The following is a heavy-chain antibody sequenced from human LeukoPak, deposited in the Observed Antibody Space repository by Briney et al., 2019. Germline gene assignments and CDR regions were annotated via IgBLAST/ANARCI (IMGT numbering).Heavy chain of an antibody. CDR1: GGSFSGYY. J-gene: IGHJ4*02. CDR3: ASSSYYYGSGRGDIDY. D-gene: IGHD3-10*01. Sequence: SETLSLTCAVYGGSFSGYYWSWLRQPPGKGLEWIGEINHSGSTNYNSSLKSRVTISVDTSKNQFSLKLSSVTAADTAVYYCASSSYYYGSGRGDIDYWGQGTLVTVSS. CDR2: INHSGST. V-gene: IGHV4-34*01.